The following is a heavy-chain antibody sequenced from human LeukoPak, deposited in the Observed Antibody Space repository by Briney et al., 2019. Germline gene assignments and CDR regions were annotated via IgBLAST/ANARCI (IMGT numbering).Heavy chain of an antibody. CDR1: GGSISSGGYY. Sequence: PSQTLSLTCTVSGGSISSGGYYWSWIRQHPGKGLEWIGYIYYSGSTYYNPSLKRRVTISVDTSKNQFSLKLSSVTAADTAVYYCARDIVYYYDSSGYRYNWFDPWGQGTLVTVSS. V-gene: IGHV4-31*03. CDR3: ARDIVYYYDSSGYRYNWFDP. J-gene: IGHJ5*02. CDR2: IYYSGST. D-gene: IGHD3-22*01.